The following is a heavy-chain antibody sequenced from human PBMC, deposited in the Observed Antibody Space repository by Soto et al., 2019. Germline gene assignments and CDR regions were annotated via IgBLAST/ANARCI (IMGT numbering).Heavy chain of an antibody. CDR2: IDYSGST. J-gene: IGHJ3*02. V-gene: IGHV4-31*03. CDR1: GGSISSGGYF. CDR3: ARDILLWFGELPPRAHDAFDI. Sequence: QVQLQESGPGLVKPSQTLSLTCTVSGGSISSGGYFWSWIRQHPGKGLEWIGDIDYSGSTYSNPSLKSRVTISVDTSKNQFSLKLSSVTAADTGVYYCARDILLWFGELPPRAHDAFDIWGQGTMVTVSS. D-gene: IGHD3-10*01.